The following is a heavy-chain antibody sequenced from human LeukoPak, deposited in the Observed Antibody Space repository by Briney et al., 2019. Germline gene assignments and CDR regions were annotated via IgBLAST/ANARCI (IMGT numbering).Heavy chain of an antibody. V-gene: IGHV4-38-2*02. CDR2: IYHSGST. J-gene: IGHJ3*02. Sequence: SETLSLTCTVSGYSISSGYCWGWIRQPPGKGLEWVGSIYHSGSTYYNPSLKSRVTISVDTSNNQSSLTLRTVATADTGVYSCSKDRIQIDAGHDPFDIWGQGTMGTVSS. CDR1: GYSISSGYC. CDR3: SKDRIQIDAGHDPFDI.